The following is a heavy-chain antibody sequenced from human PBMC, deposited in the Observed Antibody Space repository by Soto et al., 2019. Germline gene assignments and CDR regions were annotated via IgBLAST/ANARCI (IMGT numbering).Heavy chain of an antibody. D-gene: IGHD6-19*01. V-gene: IGHV3-23*01. CDR1: GFTXSXYX. J-gene: IGHJ5*02. CDR3: AKDAVAGNGDYDWFDP. CDR2: IGGSET. Sequence: PGGSLGLSCAXXGFTXSXYXXSXXXXXXGGGLESVSTIGGSETYYADSVKGRFTISRDNSKNAVFLQMNSLRVEDTAIYYFAKDAVAGNGDYDWFDPWGQGTLVTVS.